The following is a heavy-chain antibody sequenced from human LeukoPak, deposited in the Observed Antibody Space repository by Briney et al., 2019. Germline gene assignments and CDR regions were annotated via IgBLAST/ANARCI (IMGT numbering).Heavy chain of an antibody. CDR2: INPSGGGT. D-gene: IGHD3-3*01. Sequence: ASVKVSCKASGYTFTSYYMHWVRQAPGQGLEWMGIINPSGGGTSYAQKFQGRVTMTKDTSTSTVYMELSSLRSEDTAVYYCARVNYDFCFDYWGQGTLVTVSS. J-gene: IGHJ4*02. V-gene: IGHV1-46*01. CDR3: ARVNYDFCFDY. CDR1: GYTFTSYY.